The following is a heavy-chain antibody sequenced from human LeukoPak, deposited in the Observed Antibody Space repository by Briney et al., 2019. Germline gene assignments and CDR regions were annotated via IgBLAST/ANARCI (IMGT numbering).Heavy chain of an antibody. CDR2: IYYSGST. CDR3: ARDPWGEKYFDY. CDR1: GGSISSYY. V-gene: IGHV4-59*01. Sequence: SVTLSLTCTVSGGSISSYYWSWIRQPPGKGLEWIGYIYYSGSTNYNPSLKSRVTISVDTSKNQFSLKLSSVTAADTAVYYCARDPWGEKYFDYWGQGTLVTVSS. J-gene: IGHJ4*02. D-gene: IGHD3-16*01.